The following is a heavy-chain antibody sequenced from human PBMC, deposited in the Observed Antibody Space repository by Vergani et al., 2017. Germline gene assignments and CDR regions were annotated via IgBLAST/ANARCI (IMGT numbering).Heavy chain of an antibody. CDR2: IIPIFGTA. V-gene: IGHV1-69*18. CDR3: ARDAGGFSSYCGGDCWS. D-gene: IGHD2-21*02. J-gene: IGHJ4*02. CDR1: GGTFSSYA. Sequence: QVQLVQSGAEVKKPGSSVKVSCKASGGTFSSYAISWVRQAPGQGLEWMGRIIPIFGTANYAQKFQGRVTITADESTSTAYMELSSLRSEDTAVYYCARDAGGFSSYCGGDCWSWGQGTLVTVSS.